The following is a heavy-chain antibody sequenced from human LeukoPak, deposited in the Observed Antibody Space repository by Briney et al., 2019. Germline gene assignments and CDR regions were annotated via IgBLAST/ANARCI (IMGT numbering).Heavy chain of an antibody. D-gene: IGHD3-3*01. CDR2: INPNSGGT. CDR3: ARDSHYDFWSGYSFDY. V-gene: IGHV1-2*02. J-gene: IGHJ4*02. Sequence: GVSVKVSCKASGYTFTGYYMHWVRQAPGQGLEWMGWINPNSGGTNYAQKFQGRVTMTRDTSISTAYMELSRLRSDDTAVYYCARDSHYDFWSGYSFDYWGQGTLVTVSS. CDR1: GYTFTGYY.